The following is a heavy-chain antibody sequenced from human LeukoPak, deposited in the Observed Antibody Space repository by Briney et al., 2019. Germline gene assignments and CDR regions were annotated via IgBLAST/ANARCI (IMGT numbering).Heavy chain of an antibody. CDR1: GFTFSSYW. V-gene: IGHV3-74*01. D-gene: IGHD1-26*01. Sequence: PGGSLRLSCAASGFTFSSYWMHWVRQAPGKGLVWVSRINSDGSSTSYADSVKGRFTISRDNAKNTLYLQMNSLRAEDTAVYYCAREPSLPGSGDIGGVDYWGQGTLVTVSS. CDR3: AREPSLPGSGDIGGVDY. J-gene: IGHJ4*02. CDR2: INSDGSST.